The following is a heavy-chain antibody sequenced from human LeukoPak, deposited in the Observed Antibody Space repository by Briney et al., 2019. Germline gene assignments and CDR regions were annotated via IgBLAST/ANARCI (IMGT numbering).Heavy chain of an antibody. J-gene: IGHJ2*01. V-gene: IGHV3-11*04. CDR2: ISSSSSTI. CDR1: GFTFSDYY. Sequence: GGSLRLSCAASGFTFSDYYMSWIRQAPGKGLEWVSYISSSSSTIYYADSVKGRFTISRDNAKNSLYLQMNSLRAEDTAVYYCARDVLGAVAGNWYFDLWGRGTLVTVSS. D-gene: IGHD6-19*01. CDR3: ARDVLGAVAGNWYFDL.